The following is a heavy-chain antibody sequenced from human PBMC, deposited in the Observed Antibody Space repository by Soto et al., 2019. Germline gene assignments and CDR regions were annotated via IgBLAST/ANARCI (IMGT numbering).Heavy chain of an antibody. Sequence: EEQLLESGGGLVQPGGSLIVSCAASGFMFRHYALNWFPQPPGKGLEWVSTIGGGGVSKFYADSVKGRFTISRDNSNSTVCLQMNSLRAEDTALYYCAIDGRTWNFCDHVDVWGKATAVTVS. CDR2: IGGGGVSK. CDR1: GFMFRHYA. V-gene: IGHV3-23*01. D-gene: IGHD1-7*01. J-gene: IGHJ6*03. CDR3: AIDGRTWNFCDHVDV.